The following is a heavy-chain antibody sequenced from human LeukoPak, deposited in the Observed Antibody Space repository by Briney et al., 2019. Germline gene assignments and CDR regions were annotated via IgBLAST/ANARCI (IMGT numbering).Heavy chain of an antibody. V-gene: IGHV1-69*13. J-gene: IGHJ5*02. CDR1: GGTFSSYA. D-gene: IGHD2-2*01. Sequence: SVKVSCKASGGTFSSYAISWVRQAPGQGLEWMGGIIPIFGTANYAQKFQGRVTITADESTSTAYMELSSLRSEDTAVHYCARGGLHCSSTSCRNWFDPWGQGTLVTVSS. CDR3: ARGGLHCSSTSCRNWFDP. CDR2: IIPIFGTA.